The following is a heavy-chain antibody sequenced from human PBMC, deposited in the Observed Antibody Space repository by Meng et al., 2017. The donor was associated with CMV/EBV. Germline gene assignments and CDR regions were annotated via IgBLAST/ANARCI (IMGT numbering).Heavy chain of an antibody. J-gene: IGHJ4*02. CDR3: ARGDYFDY. CDR1: GFTFNNNA. CDR2: ISYDGSNK. Sequence: QLVEGGAAVCQPGRLAEHPVEPPGFTFNNNAMHGVRQAPGKGLEWVAFISYDGSNKYYADSVKGRFTISRDNSKNTLYLQMNSLRAEDTAVYYCARGDYFDYWGQGTLVTVSS. V-gene: IGHV3-30-3*01.